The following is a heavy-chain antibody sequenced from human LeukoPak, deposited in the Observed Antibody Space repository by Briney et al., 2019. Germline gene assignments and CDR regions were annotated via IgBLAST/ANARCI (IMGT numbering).Heavy chain of an antibody. CDR2: IHHSGST. CDR3: AGYATTVTTNDY. J-gene: IGHJ4*02. CDR1: GGSISSDNW. V-gene: IGHV4-4*02. Sequence: SGTLSLTCAVSGGSISSDNWWSWVRQPPGEGLEWIGQIHHSGSTNYNPSLKSRVTISVDTSKNQFSLKLSSVSAADTAVYYCAGYATTVTTNDYWGQGTLVTVSS. D-gene: IGHD4-17*01.